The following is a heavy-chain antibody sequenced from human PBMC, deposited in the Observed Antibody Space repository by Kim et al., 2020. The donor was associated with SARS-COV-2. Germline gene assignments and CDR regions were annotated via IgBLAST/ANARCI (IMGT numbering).Heavy chain of an antibody. D-gene: IGHD3-10*02. CDR3: ARYVRQGSYYSDY. CDR2: IYYSGSA. V-gene: IGHV4-39*01. Sequence: SETLSLTCTVSGGPISSSSYYWGWIRQPPGKGLEWIGSIYYSGSAYYNPSLKSRVTITVDTSKSQFSLKLTSVTAADTAMYYCARYVRQGSYYSDYWGQGTLVTVSS. CDR1: GGPISSSSYY. J-gene: IGHJ4*02.